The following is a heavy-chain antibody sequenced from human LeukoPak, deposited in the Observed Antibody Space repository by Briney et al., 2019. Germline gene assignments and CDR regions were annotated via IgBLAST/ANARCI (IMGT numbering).Heavy chain of an antibody. V-gene: IGHV4-39*01. CDR2: IYYSGST. J-gene: IGHJ5*02. CDR1: GGSISSSSYY. CDR3: ASRLGYCSSTSCYNWFDP. Sequence: TSETLSLTCTVSGGSISSSSYYWGWIRQPPWKGLEWIGSIYYSGSTYYNPSLKSRVTISVDTSKNQFSLKLSSVTAADTAVYYCASRLGYCSSTSCYNWFDPWGQGTLVTVSS. D-gene: IGHD2-2*01.